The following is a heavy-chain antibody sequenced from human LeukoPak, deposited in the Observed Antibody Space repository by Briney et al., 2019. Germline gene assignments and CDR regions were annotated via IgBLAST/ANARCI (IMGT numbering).Heavy chain of an antibody. CDR1: GFTFSSYA. CDR3: AKDRFDGAPAVDY. D-gene: IGHD6-13*01. J-gene: IGHJ4*02. Sequence: PGGSLRLSCGASGFTFSSYAMSWVRQAPGKGLEWVSSISGSGGSTSHADSVKGRFTISRDNSKNTLYLQMNSLRAEDTAVYYCAKDRFDGAPAVDYWGQGTLVTVSS. CDR2: ISGSGGST. V-gene: IGHV3-23*01.